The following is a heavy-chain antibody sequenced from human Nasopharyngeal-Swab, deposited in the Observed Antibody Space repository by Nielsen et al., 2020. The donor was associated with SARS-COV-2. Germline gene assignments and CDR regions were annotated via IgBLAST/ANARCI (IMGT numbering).Heavy chain of an antibody. V-gene: IGHV3-11*06. J-gene: IGHJ6*02. D-gene: IGHD3-3*01. CDR3: ARVVLRFLEWIPRLYGMDV. Sequence: WIRQPPGKGLEWVSYISSSSSYTNYADSVKGRFTISRDNAKNSLYLQMNSLRAEDTAVYYCARVVLRFLEWIPRLYGMDVWGQGTTVTVSS. CDR2: ISSSSSYT.